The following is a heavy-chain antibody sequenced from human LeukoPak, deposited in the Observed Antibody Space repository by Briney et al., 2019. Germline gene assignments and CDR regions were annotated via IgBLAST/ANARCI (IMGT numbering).Heavy chain of an antibody. CDR1: GFTFSSYA. V-gene: IGHV3-23*01. Sequence: GGSLRLSCAASGFTFSSYAMSWVRQAPGKGLEWVSAISGSGGSTYYADSVKGRFTISRDNSKNTLYLQMNSLRAEDTAVYYCAEDRGFLEWLSRGPYYFDYWGQGTLVTVSS. CDR2: ISGSGGST. D-gene: IGHD3-3*01. J-gene: IGHJ4*02. CDR3: AEDRGFLEWLSRGPYYFDY.